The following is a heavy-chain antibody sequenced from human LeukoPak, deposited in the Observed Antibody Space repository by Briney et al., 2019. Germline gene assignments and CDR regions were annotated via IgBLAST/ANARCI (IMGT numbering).Heavy chain of an antibody. D-gene: IGHD2-2*01. V-gene: IGHV4-34*01. J-gene: IGHJ3*02. Sequence: SETLSLTCAVYGGSFSGYYWSWIRQPPGKGLEWIGEINHGGSTNYNPSLKSRVTISVDTSKNQFSLKLSSVTAADTAVYYCARVNYCSSTSCPAGGAFDIWGQGTMVTVSS. CDR2: INHGGST. CDR3: ARVNYCSSTSCPAGGAFDI. CDR1: GGSFSGYY.